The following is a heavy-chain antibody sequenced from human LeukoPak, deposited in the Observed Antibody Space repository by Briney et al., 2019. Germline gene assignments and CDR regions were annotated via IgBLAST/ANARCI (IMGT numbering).Heavy chain of an antibody. CDR3: ARDGYSSGRYEVDY. V-gene: IGHV1-18*01. D-gene: IGHD6-19*01. J-gene: IGHJ4*02. Sequence: ASVKVSCKASGYTFTSYGISWVRQAPGQGLEWMGWISAYNGSTNYAQKLQGRVTMTTDTSTSTAYMELRSLRSDDTAVYYCARDGYSSGRYEVDYWGQGTLVTVSS. CDR2: ISAYNGST. CDR1: GYTFTSYG.